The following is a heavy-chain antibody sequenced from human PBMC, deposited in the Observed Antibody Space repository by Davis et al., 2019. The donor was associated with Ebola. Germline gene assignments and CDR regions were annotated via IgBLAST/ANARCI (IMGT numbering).Heavy chain of an antibody. V-gene: IGHV4-34*01. Sequence: MPSETLSLTCAVYGGSFSGYCWSWIRQPPGKGLDWIGEINHSGSTNYNPSLKSRVTISVDTSKNQFSLQLNSVTPEDTAVYYCAREGRWGSGWYDYWGQGTLVTVSS. CDR2: INHSGST. J-gene: IGHJ4*02. CDR3: AREGRWGSGWYDY. CDR1: GGSFSGYC. D-gene: IGHD6-19*01.